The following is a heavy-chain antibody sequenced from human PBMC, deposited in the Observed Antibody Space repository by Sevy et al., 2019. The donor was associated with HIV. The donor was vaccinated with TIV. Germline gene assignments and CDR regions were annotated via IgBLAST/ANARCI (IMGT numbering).Heavy chain of an antibody. Sequence: ASVKVSCKASQDTFTGYYFHWVRQAPGQGLEWMGRIRPKTGDTNYAQKFQGRVTVTRDTSTSSVYMELTSLRPDDTAVYYCARRGAYGEGNLDYWGQGTLVTVSS. D-gene: IGHD4-17*01. CDR2: IRPKTGDT. CDR1: QDTFTGYY. CDR3: ARRGAYGEGNLDY. J-gene: IGHJ4*02. V-gene: IGHV1-2*06.